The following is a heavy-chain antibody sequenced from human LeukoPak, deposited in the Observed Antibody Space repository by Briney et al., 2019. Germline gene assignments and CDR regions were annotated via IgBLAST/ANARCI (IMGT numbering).Heavy chain of an antibody. V-gene: IGHV5-51*01. D-gene: IGHD3-3*01. CDR1: GYNFMNYW. Sequence: GESLKSSCKGSGYNFMNYWIGWVRQKPGKGLEWMGIIHPRDSDTRYSPSFLGQVSLSVDTSTSTAYLHWSSLEASDTAIYHCARHREWGGSYYIEDWGQGALVTVSS. J-gene: IGHJ4*02. CDR2: IHPRDSDT. CDR3: ARHREWGGSYYIED.